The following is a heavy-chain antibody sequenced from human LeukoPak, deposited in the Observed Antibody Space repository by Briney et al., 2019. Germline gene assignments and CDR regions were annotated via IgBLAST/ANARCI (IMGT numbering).Heavy chain of an antibody. V-gene: IGHV1-69*13. J-gene: IGHJ4*02. CDR1: GGTFSSYA. D-gene: IGHD2-2*02. CDR3: ARDLLSCSSTSCYTYYFDY. Sequence: SVKVSCNASGGTFSSYAISWVRQAPGQGLEWMGGIIPIFGTANYAQKFQGRVTITADESTSTAYMELSSLRSEDTAVYYCARDLLSCSSTSCYTYYFDYWGQGTLVTVSS. CDR2: IIPIFGTA.